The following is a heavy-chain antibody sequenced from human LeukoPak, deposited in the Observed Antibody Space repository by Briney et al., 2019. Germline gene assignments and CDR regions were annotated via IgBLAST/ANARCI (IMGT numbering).Heavy chain of an antibody. CDR1: GFTFSSYW. V-gene: IGHV3-74*01. CDR3: ARGELFYQYYYYYYMDV. J-gene: IGHJ6*03. D-gene: IGHD1-7*01. CDR2: INSDGSST. Sequence: GGSLRLSCAASGFTFSSYWMHWVRQAPGKGLVWVSRINSDGSSTSYADSVKGRFTISRDNAKNTLYLQMNSLRAEDTAVYYCARGELFYQYYYYYYMDVWGKGTTVTVSS.